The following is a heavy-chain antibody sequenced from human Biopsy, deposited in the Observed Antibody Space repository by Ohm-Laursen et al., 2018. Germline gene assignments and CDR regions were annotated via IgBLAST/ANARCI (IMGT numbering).Heavy chain of an antibody. V-gene: IGHV1-2*02. CDR2: VNPNSGGT. Sequence: ASVKVSCKASGYTFTDSYMHWVRQAPGQGLEWMGWVNPNSGGTNYAQKFQGRVTMTRDTSMSTAYMEMNRLRSDDTAVYYCARGGLNYWYFDLWGRGTLVTVSS. CDR1: GYTFTDSY. D-gene: IGHD1-26*01. CDR3: ARGGLNYWYFDL. J-gene: IGHJ2*01.